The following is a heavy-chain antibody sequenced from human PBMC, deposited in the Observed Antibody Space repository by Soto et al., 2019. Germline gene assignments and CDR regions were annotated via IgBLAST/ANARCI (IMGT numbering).Heavy chain of an antibody. CDR1: GYSFTSYW. CDR2: IEPSDSYT. Sequence: PGESLKISCKGSGYSFTSYWISWVRQMPGKGLEWMGRIEPSDSYTNYSPSFQGHVTISADKSISTAYLQWSSLKASDTAMYYCAQGPSNYDNNWFDPWGQGTLVTVSS. J-gene: IGHJ5*02. CDR3: AQGPSNYDNNWFDP. V-gene: IGHV5-10-1*01. D-gene: IGHD4-4*01.